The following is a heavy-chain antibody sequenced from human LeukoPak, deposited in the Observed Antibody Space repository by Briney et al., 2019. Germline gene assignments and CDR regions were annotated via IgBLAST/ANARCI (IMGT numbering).Heavy chain of an antibody. CDR1: GYTFTSYY. V-gene: IGHV1-46*01. D-gene: IGHD3-3*01. J-gene: IGHJ4*02. CDR3: ARDVENYDFWSGIDY. Sequence: ASVTVSCKASGYTFTSYYMHWVRQAPGQGLEWMGIINPSGGSTSYAQKFQGRVTMTRDTSTSTVYMELSSLRSEDTAVYYCARDVENYDFWSGIDYWGQGTLVTVSS. CDR2: INPSGGST.